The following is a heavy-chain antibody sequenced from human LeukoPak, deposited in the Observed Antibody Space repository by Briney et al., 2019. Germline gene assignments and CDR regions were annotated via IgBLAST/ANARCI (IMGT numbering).Heavy chain of an antibody. V-gene: IGHV4-59*01. Sequence: KTSETLSLTCTVSGGSISSYYWSWIRQPPGKGLEWIGYIYYSGSTNYNPSLKSRVTISVDTSKNQFSLKLSSVTAADTAVYYCARDRGTPYYYDSSGYFGYFDYWGQGTLVTASS. CDR2: IYYSGST. CDR3: ARDRGTPYYYDSSGYFGYFDY. J-gene: IGHJ4*02. CDR1: GGSISSYY. D-gene: IGHD3-22*01.